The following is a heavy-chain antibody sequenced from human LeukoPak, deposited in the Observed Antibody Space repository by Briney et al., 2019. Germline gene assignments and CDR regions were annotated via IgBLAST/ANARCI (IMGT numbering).Heavy chain of an antibody. CDR2: INPNSGGT. D-gene: IGHD1-26*01. Sequence: ASVKVSCKASGYTFTGYYMHWVRQAPGQGLEWMGWINPNSGGTNYAQKFQGRVTMTRDTSISTADMELSRLRSHDTAVYYCARVPGIVGASRYWGQGTLVTVPS. V-gene: IGHV1-2*02. CDR3: ARVPGIVGASRY. CDR1: GYTFTGYY. J-gene: IGHJ4*02.